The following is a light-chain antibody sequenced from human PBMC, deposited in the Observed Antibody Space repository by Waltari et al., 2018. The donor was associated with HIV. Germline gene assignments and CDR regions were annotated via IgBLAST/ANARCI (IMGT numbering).Light chain of an antibody. CDR1: SGNIGKYNL. J-gene: IGLJ1*01. V-gene: IGLV2-23*02. Sequence: QSALTQEASVSGSLGLSITISCNGTSGNIGKYNLVSWYQQHPGKAPKLLIYEVTKRPSGISSRFSVSKSDTTASLTISGLQAEDEADYCCCSYAGTQNFFLFGSGT. CDR3: CSYAGTQNFFL. CDR2: EVT.